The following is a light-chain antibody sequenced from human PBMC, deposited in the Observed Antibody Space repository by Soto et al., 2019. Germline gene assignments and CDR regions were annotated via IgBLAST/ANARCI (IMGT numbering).Light chain of an antibody. CDR3: QQYGNSLYT. Sequence: DIQMTQSPSSLSASVGDRVTITCRASQTISTYLNWYQQKPGKAPRLLIYDASSLLSGVPSRFSGSGSGTDFTLTISRLEPEDFAVYYCQQYGNSLYTFGQGTKLEIK. V-gene: IGKV1-39*01. CDR2: DAS. CDR1: QTISTY. J-gene: IGKJ2*01.